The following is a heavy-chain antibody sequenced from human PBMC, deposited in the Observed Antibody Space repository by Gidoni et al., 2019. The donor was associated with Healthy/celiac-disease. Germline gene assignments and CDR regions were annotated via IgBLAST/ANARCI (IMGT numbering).Heavy chain of an antibody. J-gene: IGHJ4*02. D-gene: IGHD2-21*02. V-gene: IGHV4-38-2*02. Sequence: QVQLQESGPGLVKPSETLSLPCTVSCYSISSGYYCGWIRHHPGKGLEWIGSIYHSGSTYYNPSLKSRVTISVDTSKNQFSRKLSSVTAADTAVYYCARAGDYCGGDCYRRRPFDYWGQGTLVTVSS. CDR2: IYHSGST. CDR1: CYSISSGYY. CDR3: ARAGDYCGGDCYRRRPFDY.